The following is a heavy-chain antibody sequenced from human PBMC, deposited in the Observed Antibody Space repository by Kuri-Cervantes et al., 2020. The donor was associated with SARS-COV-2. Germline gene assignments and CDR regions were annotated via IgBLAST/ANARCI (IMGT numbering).Heavy chain of an antibody. J-gene: IGHJ5*02. CDR1: GYSISSGYY. D-gene: IGHD1-1*01. Sequence: SETLTLTCAVSGYSISSGYYWGCIRQPPGKGVGWIGSIYHSGSTYYNPSLKSRVTISVDTSKNQFSLKLSSVTAADTAVYYCARDRRIGRIGPWGQGTLVTVSS. CDR2: IYHSGST. V-gene: IGHV4-38-2*02. CDR3: ARDRRIGRIGP.